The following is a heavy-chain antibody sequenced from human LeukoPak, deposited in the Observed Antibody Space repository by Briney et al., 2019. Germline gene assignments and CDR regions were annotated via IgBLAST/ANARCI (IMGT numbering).Heavy chain of an antibody. D-gene: IGHD6-6*01. V-gene: IGHV4-4*07. CDR1: AGSLSTFY. Sequence: SETLSLTCIVYAGSLSTFYWSWLRQPDEKLMEWVGRTYTSGSTNYNPSLKSRVSMSVDTSKNQFSLKLISVTAADTAVYYCARTNSIGNLYYYYYMDVWGKGTTVTVSS. J-gene: IGHJ6*03. CDR2: TYTSGST. CDR3: ARTNSIGNLYYYYYMDV.